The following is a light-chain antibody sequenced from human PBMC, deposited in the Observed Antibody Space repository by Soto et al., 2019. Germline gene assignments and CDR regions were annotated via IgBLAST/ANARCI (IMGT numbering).Light chain of an antibody. Sequence: EIVLTQSPGTLSWSPGERATLSCRASQSVSSSYLAWYQQKPGQAPRLLIYGASSRATGIPDRFSGSGSGTDFTLTISRLDPEDFAVYYCQQMQTFGQGTKVDIK. CDR1: QSVSSSY. V-gene: IGKV3-20*01. J-gene: IGKJ1*01. CDR3: QQMQT. CDR2: GAS.